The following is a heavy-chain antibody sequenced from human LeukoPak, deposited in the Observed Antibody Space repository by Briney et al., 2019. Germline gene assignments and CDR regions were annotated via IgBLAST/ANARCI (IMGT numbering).Heavy chain of an antibody. D-gene: IGHD6-13*01. Sequence: GESLKISCECSGYIFTNYWIGWVRQMPGKGLEWMGIIYPGNSDTRYSPSFQGQVTISADKSITTAYLQWSSLKASDTAMYYCASPIEAAAYDAFDIWGQGTMVTVSS. CDR2: IYPGNSDT. J-gene: IGHJ3*02. CDR3: ASPIEAAAYDAFDI. V-gene: IGHV5-51*01. CDR1: GYIFTNYW.